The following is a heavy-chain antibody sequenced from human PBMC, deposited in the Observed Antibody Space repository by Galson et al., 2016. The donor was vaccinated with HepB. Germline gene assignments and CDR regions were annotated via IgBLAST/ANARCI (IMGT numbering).Heavy chain of an antibody. V-gene: IGHV4-59*01. J-gene: IGHJ6*02. D-gene: IGHD3-9*01. CDR1: GGSISGYY. CDR3: ARDRLDYDVLTVQYYYYGMDV. Sequence: SETLSLTCTVSGGSISGYYWTWIRQPPGKGLEWIGYIYYSGNTNYNPSLKSRVTISVDTSKNQFSLKLSSVTAADTAVYYCARDRLDYDVLTVQYYYYGMDVWGQGTTVTVSS. CDR2: IYYSGNT.